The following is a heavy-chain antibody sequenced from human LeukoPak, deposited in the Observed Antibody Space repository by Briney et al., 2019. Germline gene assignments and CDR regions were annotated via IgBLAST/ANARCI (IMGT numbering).Heavy chain of an antibody. CDR2: ISAHNGAT. CDR3: ARESSAGSYQNDY. Sequence: GASVKVSCKASGYSFTSYGISWVRQAPGQGLEWTGWISAHNGATNYAQNLQGRVTMTTDTSTNTAYMEVRSLRSDDAAVYYCARESSAGSYQNDYWGQGTLVTVSS. V-gene: IGHV1-18*01. D-gene: IGHD3-10*01. J-gene: IGHJ4*02. CDR1: GYSFTSYG.